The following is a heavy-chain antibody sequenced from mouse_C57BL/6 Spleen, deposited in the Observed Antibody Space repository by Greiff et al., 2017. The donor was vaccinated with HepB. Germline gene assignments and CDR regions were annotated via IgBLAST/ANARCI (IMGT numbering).Heavy chain of an antibody. CDR3: ASPFYYDYDAWFAY. V-gene: IGHV1-55*01. CDR1: GYTFTSYW. D-gene: IGHD2-4*01. J-gene: IGHJ3*01. CDR2: IYPGSGST. Sequence: VQLQESGAELVKPGASVKMSCKASGYTFTSYWLTWVKQRPGQGLEWIGDIYPGSGSTNYNEKFKSKATLTVDTSSSTAYMQLSSLASEDSAVYYCASPFYYDYDAWFAYWGQGTLVTVSA.